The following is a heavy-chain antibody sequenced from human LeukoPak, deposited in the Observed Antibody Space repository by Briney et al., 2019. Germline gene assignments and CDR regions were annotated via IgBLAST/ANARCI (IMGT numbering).Heavy chain of an antibody. Sequence: GASVKVSCKASGGTFSSYAISWVRQAPGQGLEWMGGIIPIFGTANYAQKFQGRVTITTDESTSTAYMELSSLRSEDTAVYYCARDRAYSSGWGLRYWGQGTLVTVSS. D-gene: IGHD6-19*01. CDR1: GGTFSSYA. CDR3: ARDRAYSSGWGLRY. CDR2: IIPIFGTA. V-gene: IGHV1-69*05. J-gene: IGHJ4*02.